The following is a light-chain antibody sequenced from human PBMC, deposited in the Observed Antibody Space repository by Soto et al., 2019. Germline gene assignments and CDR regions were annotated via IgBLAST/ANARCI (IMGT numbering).Light chain of an antibody. Sequence: QSALTQPVSVSGSPGESISISCTGTNSDVGGYKFVSWYQQHPGKAPKLMLYEVTNRPSGISDRFSGSKSGNTASLTISGLQTEDEADYFCSSYTSSPIVVFGGGTKLTVL. CDR2: EVT. J-gene: IGLJ2*01. V-gene: IGLV2-14*03. CDR3: SSYTSSPIVV. CDR1: NSDVGGYKF.